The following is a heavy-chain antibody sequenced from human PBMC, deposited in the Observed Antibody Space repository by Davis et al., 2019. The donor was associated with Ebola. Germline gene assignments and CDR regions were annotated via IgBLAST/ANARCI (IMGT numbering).Heavy chain of an antibody. D-gene: IGHD3-3*01. V-gene: IGHV4-59*01. Sequence: SETLSLTCAVYGGSFSGYYWSWIRQPPGKGLEWIGYIYYSGSTNYNPSLKSRVTISVDTSKNQFSLKLSSVTAADTAVYYCARVALITIFDSMGWFDPWGQGTLVTVSS. CDR2: IYYSGST. CDR3: ARVALITIFDSMGWFDP. CDR1: GGSFSGYY. J-gene: IGHJ5*02.